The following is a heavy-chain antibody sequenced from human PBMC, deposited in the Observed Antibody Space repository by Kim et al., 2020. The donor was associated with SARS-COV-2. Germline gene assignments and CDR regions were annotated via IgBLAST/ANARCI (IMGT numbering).Heavy chain of an antibody. CDR3: AKSVPVRGSSWYQFDY. CDR1: GFTFSSYA. D-gene: IGHD6-13*01. Sequence: GGSLRLSCAASGFTFSSYAMHWVRQAPGKGLEWVAVIWYDGSNKYYADSVKDRFTISRDNSKNTLYLQMNSLRAEDTAVYYCAKSVPVRGSSWYQFDYWGQGTLVTVSS. CDR2: IWYDGSNK. V-gene: IGHV3-33*06. J-gene: IGHJ4*02.